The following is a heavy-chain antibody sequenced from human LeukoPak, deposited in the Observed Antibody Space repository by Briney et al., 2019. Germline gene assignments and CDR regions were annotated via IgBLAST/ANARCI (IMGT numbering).Heavy chain of an antibody. CDR1: GLTFSDYY. V-gene: IGHV3-11*04. CDR3: ASVGVLSRDY. Sequence: PGGSLRLSCAASGLTFSDYYMSWIRQAPGRGREWVSYISSSGSTIYYADSVKGRFTISRDNAKNSLYLQMNSLRAEDTAVYYCASVGVLSRDYWGQGTLVTVSS. D-gene: IGHD3-3*01. J-gene: IGHJ4*02. CDR2: ISSSGSTI.